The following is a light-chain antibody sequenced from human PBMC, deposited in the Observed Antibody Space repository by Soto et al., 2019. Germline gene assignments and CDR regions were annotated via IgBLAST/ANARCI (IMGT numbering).Light chain of an antibody. CDR3: MQCTHWPRF. J-gene: IGKJ4*01. Sequence: DVVVTQSPLSLPVIFGQPASISCRSSQSLVHSDGNTYLNWFQQRPGQSPRRIIYKVSERDSGVLDRFSGSGSGSNFTLKISRVEADDVGVYFCMQCTHWPRFFGEGTKVETK. V-gene: IGKV2-30*02. CDR1: QSLVHSDGNTY. CDR2: KVS.